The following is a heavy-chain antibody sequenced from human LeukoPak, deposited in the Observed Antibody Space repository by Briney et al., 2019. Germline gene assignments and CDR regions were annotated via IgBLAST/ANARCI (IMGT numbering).Heavy chain of an antibody. Sequence: ASVKVSCKASGYTFTSYYMHWVRQAPGQGLEWMGIINPSGGSTSYAQKFQGRVTMTRDMSTSTVYMELSSLRSEDTAVYYCARVPPPYIAAAGKNWFDPWGQGTLVTVSS. J-gene: IGHJ5*02. CDR3: ARVPPPYIAAAGKNWFDP. V-gene: IGHV1-46*01. CDR1: GYTFTSYY. CDR2: INPSGGST. D-gene: IGHD6-13*01.